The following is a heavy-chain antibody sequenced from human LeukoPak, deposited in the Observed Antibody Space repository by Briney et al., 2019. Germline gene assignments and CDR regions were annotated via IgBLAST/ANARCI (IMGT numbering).Heavy chain of an antibody. J-gene: IGHJ4*02. CDR3: ARGGEWESHFDY. CDR2: IYYSGST. CDR1: GGSISSYY. Sequence: SETLSLTCTVSGGSISSYYWSWIRQPPGKGLEWIGYIYYSGSTNYNPSLKSRVTISVDTSKTQFSLKLSSVTAADTAVYYCARGGEWESHFDYWGQGTLVTVSS. V-gene: IGHV4-59*01. D-gene: IGHD1-26*01.